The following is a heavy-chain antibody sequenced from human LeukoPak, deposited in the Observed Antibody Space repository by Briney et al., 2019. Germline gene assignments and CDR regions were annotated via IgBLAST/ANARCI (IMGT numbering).Heavy chain of an antibody. V-gene: IGHV3-30*02. D-gene: IGHD1-26*01. Sequence: TGGSLSLSCAASGFTFSNYGMHWVRQAPGKGLEWVAVIRHDGSNTYYADSVKGRFTISRDNSKNTLNLQMNSLRAEDTGVYYCAKKMSKATTYFAHWGQGTLVTVSS. CDR2: IRHDGSNT. J-gene: IGHJ4*02. CDR3: AKKMSKATTYFAH. CDR1: GFTFSNYG.